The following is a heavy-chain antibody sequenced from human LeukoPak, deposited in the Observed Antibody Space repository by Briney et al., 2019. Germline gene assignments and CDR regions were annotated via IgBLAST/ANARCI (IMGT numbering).Heavy chain of an antibody. D-gene: IGHD2-21*02. CDR3: ARDPCGGDCYAFDI. V-gene: IGHV3-33*01. J-gene: IGHJ3*02. Sequence: GGSLRLSCAASGFTFSSYGMHWVRQAPGKGLEWVAVIWYDGSNKYYADSVKGRFTISRDNSKNTLYLQMNSLRAEDTAVYHCARDPCGGDCYAFDIWGQGTMVTVSS. CDR1: GFTFSSYG. CDR2: IWYDGSNK.